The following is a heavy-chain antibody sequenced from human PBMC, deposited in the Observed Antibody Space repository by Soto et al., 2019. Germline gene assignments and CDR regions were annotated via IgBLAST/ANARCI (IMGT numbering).Heavy chain of an antibody. J-gene: IGHJ4*02. CDR1: GGSISSSSYY. D-gene: IGHD3-22*01. V-gene: IGHV4-39*01. Sequence: SSETLSLTCTASGGSISSSSYYWGWIRQPPGKGLEWIGSIYYSGSTYYNPSLKSRVTISVDTSKNQFSLKLSSVTAADTAVYYCARHKYHSSSPSAYWGQGTLVTVSS. CDR2: IYYSGST. CDR3: ARHKYHSSSPSAY.